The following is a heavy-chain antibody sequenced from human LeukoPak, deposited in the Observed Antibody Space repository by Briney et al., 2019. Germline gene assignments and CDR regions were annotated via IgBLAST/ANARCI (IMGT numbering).Heavy chain of an antibody. CDR1: GFTFSSYA. J-gene: IGHJ4*02. D-gene: IGHD2-2*01. CDR3: AREQGVVPAASYFDY. Sequence: GGSLRLSCSASGFTFSSYAMHGVRQAPGKGLEWVAVISYDGSNKYYADSVKGRFTISRDNSKNTLYLQMNSLRAEDTAVYYCAREQGVVPAASYFDYWGQGTLVTVSS. V-gene: IGHV3-30*01. CDR2: ISYDGSNK.